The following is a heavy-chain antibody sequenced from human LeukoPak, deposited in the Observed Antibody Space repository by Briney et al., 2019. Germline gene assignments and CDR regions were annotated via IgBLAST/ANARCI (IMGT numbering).Heavy chain of an antibody. J-gene: IGHJ4*02. V-gene: IGHV5-51*01. D-gene: IGHD3-9*01. CDR2: IYPSDSDA. Sequence: GESLKISCKASGYRFTSYWIGWVRQMPGKGLEWVGIIYPSDSDARYSPSLQGQVTISADKSINTAYLQWSSLKASDTAMYYCARRNYYILTGYYNDYFDYWGQGTLVTVSS. CDR3: ARRNYYILTGYYNDYFDY. CDR1: GYRFTSYW.